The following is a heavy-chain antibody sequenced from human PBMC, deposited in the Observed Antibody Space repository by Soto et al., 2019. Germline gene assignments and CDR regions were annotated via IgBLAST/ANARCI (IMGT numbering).Heavy chain of an antibody. CDR1: GGTFSSYT. CDR2: IIPDFGTT. CDR3: ARSHSTTTVAVAGPEYYFGL. J-gene: IGHJ4*02. Sequence: QVQLVQSGAEGKRPGSSLKVSCEASGGTFSSYTVSWLRQIPGPGLEWMGGIIPDFGTTNYAQRFQGRVSIPASESPNTAFMELTTLPAEDSAVYYCARSHSTTTVAVAGPEYYFGLWGRGTLVTVSS. V-gene: IGHV1-69*01. D-gene: IGHD6-19*01.